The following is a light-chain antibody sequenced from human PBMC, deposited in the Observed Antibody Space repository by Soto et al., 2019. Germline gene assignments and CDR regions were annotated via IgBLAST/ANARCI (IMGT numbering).Light chain of an antibody. V-gene: IGKV3-15*01. Sequence: EIVMTQSPATLSVSPGERATLSCRASQTVLSNLAWYQQKPGQAPRLLIYGASTRATGIPARFSGSGSGTDFTLTISRLEPEDFAVYYCQQYGSSGTFGQGTKVDIK. CDR2: GAS. J-gene: IGKJ1*01. CDR3: QQYGSSGT. CDR1: QTVLSN.